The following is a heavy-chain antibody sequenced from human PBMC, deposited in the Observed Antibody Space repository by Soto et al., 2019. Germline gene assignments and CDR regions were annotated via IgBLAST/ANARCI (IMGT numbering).Heavy chain of an antibody. Sequence: EVQLLESGGGLVQPGGSLRLSCVASEFTFSNYAMNWVRQAPGEGPEWVSLISSSGGTTYYADSVKGRFSISRDNSKNTLHLQMNSLRVEDTAIYFCARDIQGRGATSGDDAFDIWGQGRMATVSS. CDR2: ISSSGGTT. CDR1: EFTFSNYA. CDR3: ARDIQGRGATSGDDAFDI. J-gene: IGHJ3*02. V-gene: IGHV3-23*01. D-gene: IGHD2-15*01.